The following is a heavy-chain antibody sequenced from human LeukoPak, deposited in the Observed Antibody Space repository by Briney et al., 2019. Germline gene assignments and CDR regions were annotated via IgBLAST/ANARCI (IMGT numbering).Heavy chain of an antibody. CDR2: IKQDGSEK. CDR3: ARESGPLRSDY. J-gene: IGHJ4*02. V-gene: IGHV3-7*01. CDR1: GFTFSSYW. Sequence: GGSLRLSCAASGFTFSSYWMSWVRQAPGKGLEWVANIKQDGSEKYYVDSVKGRFTISRDNVKNSLYLQMNSLRAEDTAVYYCARESGPLRSDYWGQGTLVTVSS. D-gene: IGHD1-26*01.